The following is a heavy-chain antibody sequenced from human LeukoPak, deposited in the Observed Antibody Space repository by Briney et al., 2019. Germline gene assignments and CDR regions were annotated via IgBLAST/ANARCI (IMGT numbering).Heavy chain of an antibody. D-gene: IGHD6-13*01. V-gene: IGHV1-18*04. CDR2: ISAYNGNT. CDR1: GYTFTGYY. J-gene: IGHJ4*02. CDR3: ARTPSTSETAAGSFDY. Sequence: ASVKVSCKASGYTFTGYYMHWVRQAPGQGLEWMGWISAYNGNTNYAQKLQGRVTMTTDTSTSTAYMELRSLRSDDTAVYYCARTPSTSETAAGSFDYWGQGTLVTVSS.